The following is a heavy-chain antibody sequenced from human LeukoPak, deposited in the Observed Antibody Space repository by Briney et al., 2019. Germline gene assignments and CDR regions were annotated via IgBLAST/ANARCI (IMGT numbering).Heavy chain of an antibody. CDR1: GGSFSGYY. CDR3: ARGRVLMVYAILNCYYGMDV. J-gene: IGHJ6*02. D-gene: IGHD2-8*01. CDR2: INHSGST. V-gene: IGHV4-34*01. Sequence: PSETLSLTCAVYGGSFSGYYWSWIRQPPGKGLEWIGEINHSGSTNYNPSLKSRVTISVDTSKNQFSLKLSSVTAADTAVYYCARGRVLMVYAILNCYYGMDVWGQGTTVTVSS.